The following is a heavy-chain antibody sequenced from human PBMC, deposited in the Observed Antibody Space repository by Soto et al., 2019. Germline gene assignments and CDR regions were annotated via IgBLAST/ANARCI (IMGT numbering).Heavy chain of an antibody. CDR1: GYTFTSYD. V-gene: IGHV1-8*01. J-gene: IGHJ5*02. D-gene: IGHD2-2*01. CDR2: MTPNSGNT. Sequence: QVQLVQSGAEVKKPGASVKVSCKASGYTFTSYDINWVRQATGQGLEWMGWMTPNSGNTAYAQKFQGRVTMTRDTSISTAYMELSSLRSEDTDVYYCARLKQEYAVAWGQGTLVTVSS. CDR3: ARLKQEYAVA.